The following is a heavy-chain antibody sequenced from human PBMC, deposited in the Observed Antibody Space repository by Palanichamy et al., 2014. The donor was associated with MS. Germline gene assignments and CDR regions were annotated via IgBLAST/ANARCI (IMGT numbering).Heavy chain of an antibody. CDR3: ARGDRRATTVEYTSSAIWFDP. J-gene: IGHJ5*02. D-gene: IGHD6-6*01. Sequence: QVQLQESGPGLVKPSETLSLTCSVSGGFIGTYYWSWIRQPPGRGLEWIGYMSCRGNTEYNPSLNSRITISGDTSKNQFSLKMSSVTAADTAVYYCARGDRRATTVEYTSSAIWFDPWGRGTLVTVSS. CDR1: GGFIGTYY. CDR2: MSCRGNT. V-gene: IGHV4-59*01.